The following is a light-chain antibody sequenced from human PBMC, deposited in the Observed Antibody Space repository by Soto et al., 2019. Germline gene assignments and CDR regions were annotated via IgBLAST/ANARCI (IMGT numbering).Light chain of an antibody. CDR1: SSDFGAYTY. Sequence: QSVLTQPPSASGSPGQSVTISCTGTSSDFGAYTYVSWYQQHPGKAPKLMIYGVTERPSGVPDRFSGSKSGNTASLTVSGLKTEDEAYYYCSSYAGSNNYVFGTGTKLTVL. CDR3: SSYAGSNNYV. CDR2: GVT. J-gene: IGLJ1*01. V-gene: IGLV2-8*01.